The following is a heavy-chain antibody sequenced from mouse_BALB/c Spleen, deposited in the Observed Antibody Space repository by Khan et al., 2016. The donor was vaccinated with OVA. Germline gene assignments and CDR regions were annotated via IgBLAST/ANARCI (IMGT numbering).Heavy chain of an antibody. J-gene: IGHJ4*01. D-gene: IGHD4-1*01. CDR3: ASELGRYCAMDY. CDR1: GYSFTRDYA. Sequence: VQLQQSGPDLVKPSQSLSLTCTVTGYSFTRDYAWNLIRQFPGNELEWMGYISNSGSASYNPSLKSRISITRDTSTNQFFLQLDSVTPEDTAPYDCASELGRYCAMDYWGQGTSVTVSA. CDR2: ISNSGSA. V-gene: IGHV3-2*02.